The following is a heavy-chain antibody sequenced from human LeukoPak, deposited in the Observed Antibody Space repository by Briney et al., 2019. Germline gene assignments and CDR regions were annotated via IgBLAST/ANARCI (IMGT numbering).Heavy chain of an antibody. J-gene: IGHJ4*02. CDR1: GFTFSDYY. CDR2: IKQDGSEK. CDR3: ARGFYGDYFDY. V-gene: IGHV3-7*01. D-gene: IGHD4-17*01. Sequence: GGSLRLSCAASGFTFSDYYMSWIRQAPGKGLEWVANIKQDGSEKYYVDSVKGRFTISRDNAKNSLYLQMNSLRAEDTAVYYCARGFYGDYFDYWGQGTLVTVSS.